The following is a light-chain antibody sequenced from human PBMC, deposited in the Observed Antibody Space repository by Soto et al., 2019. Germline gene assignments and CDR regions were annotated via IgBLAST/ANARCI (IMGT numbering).Light chain of an antibody. Sequence: QSALTQPASVSGSPGQSITISCTGTSSDVGGYNYVSWYQQHPGKAPKLMIYEVSNRPSGVSNRFSGSKAGNTASLTISGLQAEDEADYYWSSYTSSSSCVFGSGTKLTVL. V-gene: IGLV2-14*01. CDR3: SSYTSSSSCV. CDR2: EVS. J-gene: IGLJ1*01. CDR1: SSDVGGYNY.